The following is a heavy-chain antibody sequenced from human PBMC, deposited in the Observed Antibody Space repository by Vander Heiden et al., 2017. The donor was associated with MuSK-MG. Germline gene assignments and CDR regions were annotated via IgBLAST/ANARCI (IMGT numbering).Heavy chain of an antibody. CDR3: ARAYSYGSLVDY. V-gene: IGHV3-74*01. Sequence: EVQLVESGGGLVQPGGSLRLSCAASGLTFSTYWMHWVRQAPGKGLVWVSRISSDGSGTSYADSVKGRFTISRDNAKNTLYLQMNSLRAEDTAVYYCARAYSYGSLVDYWGQGTLVTVSS. J-gene: IGHJ4*02. D-gene: IGHD5-18*01. CDR1: GLTFSTYW. CDR2: ISSDGSGT.